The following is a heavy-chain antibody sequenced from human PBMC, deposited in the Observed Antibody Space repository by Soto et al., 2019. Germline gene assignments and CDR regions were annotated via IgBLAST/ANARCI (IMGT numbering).Heavy chain of an antibody. CDR3: AKDRGLSMIVVVITPREAFDI. J-gene: IGHJ3*02. Sequence: SETLSLTCTVSGGSISSYYWSWIRQPAGKGLEWIGRIYTSGSTNYNPSLKSRVTMSVDTSKNQFSLKLSSVTAADTAVYYCAKDRGLSMIVVVITPREAFDIWGQGTMVTVSS. V-gene: IGHV4-4*07. CDR2: IYTSGST. D-gene: IGHD3-22*01. CDR1: GGSISSYY.